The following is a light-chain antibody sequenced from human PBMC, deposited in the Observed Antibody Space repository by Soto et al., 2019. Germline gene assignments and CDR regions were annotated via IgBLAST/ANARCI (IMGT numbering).Light chain of an antibody. CDR2: EGS. V-gene: IGLV2-23*01. CDR1: SSDVGGYNY. J-gene: IGLJ1*01. CDR3: CSSAPSRTFV. Sequence: QSALTQPASVSGSPGQSITISCTGTSSDVGGYNYVSWYQQHPGKAPKLIIYEGSKRPSGVSNRFSGSEPDNTASLTISGLQAEDEADYYCCSSAPSRTFVFGTGTKVTVL.